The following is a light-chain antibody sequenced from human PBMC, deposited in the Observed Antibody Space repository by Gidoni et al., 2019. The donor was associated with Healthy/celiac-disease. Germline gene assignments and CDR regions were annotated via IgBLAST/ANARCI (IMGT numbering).Light chain of an antibody. CDR2: WAS. CDR1: QSVLYSSNNKNY. Sequence: DIVMTQPPDSLAVSLGERATINCKSSQSVLYSSNNKNYLAWYQQKPGQPPKLLIYWASTRESGVPDRFSGSESGTDFTLTISSLQAEDVAVYYCQQYYSTPLTFGGGTKVEIK. J-gene: IGKJ4*01. CDR3: QQYYSTPLT. V-gene: IGKV4-1*01.